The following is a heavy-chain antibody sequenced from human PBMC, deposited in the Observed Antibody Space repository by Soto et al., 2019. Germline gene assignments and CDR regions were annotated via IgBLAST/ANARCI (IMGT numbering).Heavy chain of an antibody. CDR2: INHSGST. V-gene: IGHV4-34*01. Sequence: SETLSLTCAVYGGSFSGYYWSWIRQPPGKGLEWIGEINHSGSTDYNPSLKSRVTISVDTSKNQFSLKLSSVTAADTAVYYCARGGYDFWSGYPLYGMDVWGQGTTVTVSS. CDR3: ARGGYDFWSGYPLYGMDV. D-gene: IGHD3-3*01. CDR1: GGSFSGYY. J-gene: IGHJ6*02.